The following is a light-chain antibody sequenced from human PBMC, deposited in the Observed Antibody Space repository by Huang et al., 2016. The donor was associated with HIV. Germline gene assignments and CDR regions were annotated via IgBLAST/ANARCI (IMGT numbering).Light chain of an antibody. CDR3: MQARQTPYT. J-gene: IGKJ2*01. CDR2: LGY. V-gene: IGKV2-28*01. CDR1: QSLLHGNGNNY. Sequence: EIVMTQSPLSLPVTPGEPASISCRSSQSLLHGNGNNYLNWYLQKPGRSPQLLVYLGYKRAAGVPYRFSGSGSGTDFTLRISRGEAEDIGVYYCMQARQTPYTFGQGTKLEIK.